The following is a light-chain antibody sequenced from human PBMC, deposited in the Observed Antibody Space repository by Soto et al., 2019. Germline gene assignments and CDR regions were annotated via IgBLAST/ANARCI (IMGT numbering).Light chain of an antibody. CDR1: QSVSSY. CDR2: DAS. Sequence: DIVLTQSPATLSLSPGERATLSCRASQSVSSYLAWYQQKPGQAPRLLIYDASNSATGIPARYSGSGSRTDFSLSISGVEPEDFADYYCQQRTNWPLTFGGGTKVEIK. CDR3: QQRTNWPLT. V-gene: IGKV3-11*01. J-gene: IGKJ4*01.